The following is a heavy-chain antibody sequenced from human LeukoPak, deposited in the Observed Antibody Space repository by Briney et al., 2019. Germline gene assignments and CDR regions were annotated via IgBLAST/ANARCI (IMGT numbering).Heavy chain of an antibody. CDR2: LSSSGTRT. CDR1: GFTFNTYG. Sequence: GGSLRLSCSASGFTFNTYGMDWVRQAPGKGLEWLSGLSSSGTRTYYADSVKGRFTISRDNSKNTLFLQMNSLRAEDTAVYFCAKAHCDTTKCHAGYADSWGQGTLVTVSS. J-gene: IGHJ4*02. D-gene: IGHD2-2*01. V-gene: IGHV3-23*01. CDR3: AKAHCDTTKCHAGYADS.